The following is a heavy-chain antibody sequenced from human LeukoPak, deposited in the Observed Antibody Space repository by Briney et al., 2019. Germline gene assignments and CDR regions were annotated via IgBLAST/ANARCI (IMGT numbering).Heavy chain of an antibody. D-gene: IGHD4-17*01. Sequence: GGSLRLSCAASGFTFDDYAIPWVRQAPGKGLGWFSGFGWNSGSIGYADSVKGRFTISRDNAKNSLYLQMNSLRAEDTALYYCAKAGHDYGDHTDDAFDIWGQGTMVTVSS. CDR3: AKAGHDYGDHTDDAFDI. CDR2: FGWNSGSI. V-gene: IGHV3-9*01. J-gene: IGHJ3*02. CDR1: GFTFDDYA.